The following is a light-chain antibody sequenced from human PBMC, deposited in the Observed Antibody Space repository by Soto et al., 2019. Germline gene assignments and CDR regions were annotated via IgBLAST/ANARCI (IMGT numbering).Light chain of an antibody. Sequence: GLKLSLGTLSLSTGERATLFCRASQSVSSSSLAWYQQKPGQAPRLLMYGASSRATGIPDRFSGSGSGTDFTLTISSLQAEDVAVYYCQQHHSTPLTFGQGTRLEIK. CDR3: QQHHSTPLT. CDR2: GAS. J-gene: IGKJ5*01. CDR1: QSVSSSS. V-gene: IGKV3-20*01.